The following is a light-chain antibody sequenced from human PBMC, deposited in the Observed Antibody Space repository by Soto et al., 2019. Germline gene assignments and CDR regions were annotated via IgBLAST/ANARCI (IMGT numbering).Light chain of an antibody. CDR1: QGIGKD. V-gene: IGKV1-6*01. CDR3: LQDFNYPWT. CDR2: GAS. J-gene: IGKJ1*01. Sequence: AIEMTQSPSSLSASVGDTVTITCRASQGIGKDLAWFQQRPGKAPKLLIYGASGLQNGVPSRFSGSGSGTDFPLTISGLQPEDFATYFCLQDFNYPWTFGQGTKVEI.